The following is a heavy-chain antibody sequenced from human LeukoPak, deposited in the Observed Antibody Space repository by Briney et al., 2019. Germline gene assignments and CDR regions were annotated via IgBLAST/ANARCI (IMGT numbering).Heavy chain of an antibody. V-gene: IGHV1-8*03. J-gene: IGHJ6*03. CDR2: MNPNSGNT. Sequence: EASVKVSCTASGYTFTSYDINWVRQATGQGLEWMGWMNPNSGNTGYAQKFQGRVTITRNTSISTAYMELSSLRSEDTAVYYCARDPRARPPDYYYYMDVWGKGTTVTVSS. CDR1: GYTFTSYD. CDR3: ARDPRARPPDYYYYMDV. D-gene: IGHD6-6*01.